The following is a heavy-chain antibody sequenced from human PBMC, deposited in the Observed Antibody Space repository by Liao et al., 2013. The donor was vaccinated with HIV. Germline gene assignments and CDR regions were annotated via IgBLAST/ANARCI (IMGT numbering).Heavy chain of an antibody. Sequence: QVQLQESGPGLVKPSETLSLTCTVSGGSISSYYWSWIRQPPGKGLEWIGYIYYSGSTNYNPSLKSRVTISVDTSKNQFSLKLSSVTAADTAVYYCARDIGDWEDDAFDIWGQGTMVTVSS. CDR2: IYYSGST. CDR1: GGSISSYY. D-gene: IGHD3-10*01. CDR3: ARDIGDWEDDAFDI. J-gene: IGHJ3*02. V-gene: IGHV4-59*01.